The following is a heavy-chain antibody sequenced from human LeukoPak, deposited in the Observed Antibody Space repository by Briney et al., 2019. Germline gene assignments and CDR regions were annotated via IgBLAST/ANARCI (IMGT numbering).Heavy chain of an antibody. CDR1: GFTVSSNY. V-gene: IGHV3-53*01. CDR3: ARDLSGSWVVATATSNY. CDR2: IYSGGST. J-gene: IGHJ4*02. D-gene: IGHD5-12*01. Sequence: PGGSLRLSCAASGFTVSSNYMSWVRQAPGKGLEWVSVIYSGGSTYYADSVKGRFTISRDNSKNTLYLQMNSLRAEDTAVYYCARDLSGSWVVATATSNYWGQGTQVTVSS.